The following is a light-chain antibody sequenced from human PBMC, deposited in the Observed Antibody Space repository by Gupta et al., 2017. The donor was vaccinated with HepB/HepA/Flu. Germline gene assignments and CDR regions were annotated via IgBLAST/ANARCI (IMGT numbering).Light chain of an antibody. J-gene: IGLJ2*01. CDR2: DVT. Sequence: QSALTQPRSVSGSPGQSVTISCTGTSSDVGSYNYVSWYQHHPGEAPKLMIYDVTKRPSGVPDRFSGSKSGNTASLTISGLQAEDEADYYCCSYAGSYTWVFGGGTKLNGL. CDR3: CSYAGSYTWV. CDR1: SSDVGSYNY. V-gene: IGLV2-11*01.